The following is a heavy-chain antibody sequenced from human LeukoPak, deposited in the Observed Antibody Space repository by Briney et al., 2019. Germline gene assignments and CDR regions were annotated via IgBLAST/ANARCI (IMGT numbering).Heavy chain of an antibody. CDR1: GFTVSSNY. CDR3: ARVPQHDSSGYFLTWYFDL. V-gene: IGHV3-53*01. Sequence: GGSLRLSCAASGFTVSSNYMSWVRQAPGKGLEWVSIIYSGGSTFYADSVKGRFTISRDNAKNSLYLQMNSLRAEDTAVYYCARVPQHDSSGYFLTWYFDLWGRGTLVTVSS. D-gene: IGHD3-22*01. J-gene: IGHJ2*01. CDR2: IYSGGST.